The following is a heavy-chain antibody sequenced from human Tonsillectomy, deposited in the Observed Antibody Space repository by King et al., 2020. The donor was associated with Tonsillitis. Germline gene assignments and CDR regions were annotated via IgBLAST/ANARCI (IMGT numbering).Heavy chain of an antibody. CDR1: GYSLTNAA. CDR2: IATDTGNT. J-gene: IGHJ2*01. Sequence: QLVQSGAEVKKPGASVKLSCKASGYSLTNAAIHWVRQAPGQSLEWMGWIATDTGNTAYSQKCQGRVTLTRDTSASTSYMELGSLTSEDTAVYFCARAAGRAAVSGPWYFDLWGRGTLVTVSS. V-gene: IGHV1-3*04. D-gene: IGHD6-19*01. CDR3: ARAAGRAAVSGPWYFDL.